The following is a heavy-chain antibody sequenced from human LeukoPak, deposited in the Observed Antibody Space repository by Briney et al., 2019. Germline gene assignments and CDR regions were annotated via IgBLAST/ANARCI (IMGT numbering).Heavy chain of an antibody. CDR1: GGSISSYY. V-gene: IGHV4-4*09. CDR2: TYPSGNT. CDR3: ARNPPYYYYMDV. Sequence: RPSETLSLTCTVSGGSISSYYWSWIRQPPGKGLEWIGYTYPSGNTNYNPSLKSRVTISVDTSKNQFSLKLSSVTAADTAVYYCARNPPYYYYMDVWGKGTTVTVSS. J-gene: IGHJ6*03.